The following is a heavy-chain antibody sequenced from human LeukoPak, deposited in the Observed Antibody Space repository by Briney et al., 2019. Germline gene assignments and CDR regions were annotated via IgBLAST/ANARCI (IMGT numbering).Heavy chain of an antibody. CDR1: GFTFSSYW. CDR3: ARDKEAVAGTLDY. Sequence: PGGSLRLSCAASGFTFSSYWMSWVRQAPGKGLEWVSSISSSSSYIYYADSVKGRFTISRDNAKNSLYLQMNSLRAEDTAVYYCARDKEAVAGTLDYWGQGTLVTVSS. D-gene: IGHD6-19*01. J-gene: IGHJ4*02. V-gene: IGHV3-21*01. CDR2: ISSSSSYI.